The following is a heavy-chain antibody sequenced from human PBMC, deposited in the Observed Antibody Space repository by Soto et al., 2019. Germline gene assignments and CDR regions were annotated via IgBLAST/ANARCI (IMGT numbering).Heavy chain of an antibody. Sequence: SETLSLPCGVYGGSFSGYYWSWIRQPPGKGLEWIGEINHSASTNYNPSLKSRVTISVDTSKNQFSLKLSSVTAADTAVYYCAGDPMLAYCGGDCYTPYWGQGTLVTVSS. CDR1: GGSFSGYY. CDR2: INHSAST. V-gene: IGHV4-34*01. D-gene: IGHD2-21*02. J-gene: IGHJ4*02. CDR3: AGDPMLAYCGGDCYTPY.